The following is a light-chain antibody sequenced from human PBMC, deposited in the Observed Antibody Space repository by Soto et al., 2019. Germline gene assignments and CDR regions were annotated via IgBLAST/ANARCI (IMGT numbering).Light chain of an antibody. V-gene: IGKV1-5*01. CDR1: QSLGSW. J-gene: IGKJ1*01. CDR3: HQYKSYST. CDR2: DAS. Sequence: DIQVTQSPSTLSASVGDRVTITCRASQSLGSWLAWYQQKPGKAPKLLIYDASSLESGVSSRFSGSGSGTDFTLTISSLQPDDFATYYCHQYKSYSTFGQGTKVGIK.